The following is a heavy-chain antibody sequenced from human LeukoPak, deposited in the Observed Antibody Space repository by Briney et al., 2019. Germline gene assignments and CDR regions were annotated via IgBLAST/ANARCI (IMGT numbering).Heavy chain of an antibody. Sequence: PGGSLRLSCSASGFTFSSNSMHWVRQAPGKGLQYVSAISGNGGSTYYVDSVKGRFTISRDNSKNTLYLQMSSLRAEDTAVYYCVKEGPGYSDSSGYFAYFDYWGQGTLVTVSS. D-gene: IGHD3-22*01. CDR3: VKEGPGYSDSSGYFAYFDY. V-gene: IGHV3-64D*06. CDR1: GFTFSSNS. CDR2: ISGNGGST. J-gene: IGHJ4*02.